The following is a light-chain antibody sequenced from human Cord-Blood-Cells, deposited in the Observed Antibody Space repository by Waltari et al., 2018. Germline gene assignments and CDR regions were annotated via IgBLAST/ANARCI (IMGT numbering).Light chain of an antibody. J-gene: IGKJ1*01. CDR2: AAS. CDR1: QRLSSY. CDR3: QQSYSTPPT. Sequence: DIQMTQSPSSLSASVGDRVTITFRASQRLSSYLNWYQQKPGKATKLLIYAASSLQRGVPSRFSGSGSGTDFTLTISSLQPEDFATYYCQQSYSTPPTFGQGTKVEIK. V-gene: IGKV1-39*01.